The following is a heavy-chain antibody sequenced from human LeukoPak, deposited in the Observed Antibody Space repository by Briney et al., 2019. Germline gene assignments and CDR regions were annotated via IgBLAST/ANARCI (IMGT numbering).Heavy chain of an antibody. V-gene: IGHV4-59*11. D-gene: IGHD4-17*01. CDR1: GGSISPHY. Sequence: PSETLSLTCTVSGGSISPHYWTLIRQTPRKGLEWIGYVYYNGLTSYNASLRRRLILSVDTARNQVSLKLTSVTAADTAVYYCTREVSTVTFDYWGQGTLVTVSS. J-gene: IGHJ4*02. CDR2: VYYNGLT. CDR3: TREVSTVTFDY.